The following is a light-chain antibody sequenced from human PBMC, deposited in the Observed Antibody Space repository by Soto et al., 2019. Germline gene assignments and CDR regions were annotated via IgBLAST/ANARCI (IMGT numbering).Light chain of an antibody. V-gene: IGLV1-44*01. Sequence: QSVLTQPPSASGTPGQRVPISCSGSSSNIGINPVNWYQQLPGTAPKLLIFSSNQRPSGVPDRFSGSKSGASASLAFSGLQSEDEADYYCAAWDDSLNSWVFGGGTKLTVL. J-gene: IGLJ3*02. CDR1: SSNIGINP. CDR3: AAWDDSLNSWV. CDR2: SSN.